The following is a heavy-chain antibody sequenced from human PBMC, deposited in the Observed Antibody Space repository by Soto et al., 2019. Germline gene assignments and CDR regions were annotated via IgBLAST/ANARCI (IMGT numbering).Heavy chain of an antibody. Sequence: EVQLLEAGGGLVQPGGPLRRSCAASGFTFSTYTMSWVRQAPGKGLEWVSRISGSGGSTYYTDSVKGRFTISRDNSKNTLYLQMNSLRADDTAVYYCATTLYSNYVPPEGYWGQGTLVTVSS. D-gene: IGHD4-4*01. CDR3: ATTLYSNYVPPEGY. CDR2: ISGSGGST. CDR1: GFTFSTYT. J-gene: IGHJ4*02. V-gene: IGHV3-23*01.